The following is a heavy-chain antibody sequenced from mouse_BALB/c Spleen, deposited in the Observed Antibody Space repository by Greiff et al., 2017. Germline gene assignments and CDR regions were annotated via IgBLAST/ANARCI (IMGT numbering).Heavy chain of an antibody. D-gene: IGHD2-4*01. J-gene: IGHJ4*01. V-gene: IGHV1-87*01. CDR1: GYTFTSYW. CDR2: IYPGDGDT. Sequence: QVQLQQSGAELARPGASVKLSCKASGYTFTSYWMQWVKQRPGQGLEWIGAIYPGDGDTRYTQKFKGKATLTADKSSSTAYMQLSSLASEGSAVYYCARGDYDGPDYWGQGTSVTVSS. CDR3: ARGDYDGPDY.